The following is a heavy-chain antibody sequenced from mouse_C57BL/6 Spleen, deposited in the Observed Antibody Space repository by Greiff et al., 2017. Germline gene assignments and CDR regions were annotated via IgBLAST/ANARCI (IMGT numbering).Heavy chain of an antibody. CDR3: ARGASDYYDSSYWYFDV. D-gene: IGHD1-1*01. CDR2: INPNNGGT. CDR1: GYTFTDSY. Sequence: EVQLQQSGPELVKPGASVKISCKASGYTFTDSYMNWVKQSHGKSLEWIGDINPNNGGTSYNQKFKGKATLTVDKSSSTAYMELRSLTSEDSAVDYCARGASDYYDSSYWYFDVWGTGTTVTVSS. J-gene: IGHJ1*03. V-gene: IGHV1-26*01.